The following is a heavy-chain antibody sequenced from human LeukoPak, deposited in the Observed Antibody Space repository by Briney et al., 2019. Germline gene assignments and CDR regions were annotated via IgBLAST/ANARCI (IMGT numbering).Heavy chain of an antibody. J-gene: IGHJ4*02. CDR3: ARGYSSGWRLDY. CDR2: INAGNGNT. V-gene: IGHV1-3*01. D-gene: IGHD6-19*01. CDR1: GYTFTSYA. Sequence: ASVKVSCKASGYTFTSYAMHWVRQAPGQRLEWMGWINAGNGNTKYSRKFQGRVTITRGTSASTAYMELSSLRSEDTAVYYCARGYSSGWRLDYWGQGTLVTVSS.